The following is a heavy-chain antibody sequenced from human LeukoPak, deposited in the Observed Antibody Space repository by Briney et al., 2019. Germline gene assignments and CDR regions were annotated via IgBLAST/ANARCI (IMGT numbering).Heavy chain of an antibody. D-gene: IGHD6-25*01. Sequence: GGSLRLSCAASGFSVSNNYMSWVRQAPGKGLEWVSLIYSGGNTYYADSVQGRFTISRDNAKNSLYLQMNSLRAEDTALYYCARAQYNSGGLIDLWGQGTLVTVSS. V-gene: IGHV3-53*01. CDR1: GFSVSNNY. J-gene: IGHJ5*02. CDR3: ARAQYNSGGLIDL. CDR2: IYSGGNT.